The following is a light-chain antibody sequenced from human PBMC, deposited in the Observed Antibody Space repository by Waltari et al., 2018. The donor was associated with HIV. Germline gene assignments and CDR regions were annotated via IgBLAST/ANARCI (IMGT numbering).Light chain of an antibody. V-gene: IGLV1-44*01. J-gene: IGLJ2*01. CDR1: SSDIGSPT. CDR2: TNN. Sequence: QSVLTQPPSASGPPGQRVTIPCSGSSSDIGSPTVNWDQQLAGTAPRLLIYTNNQRPSGVPDLLACSKSGTTTALAISVLQSEDEADYFCAAWDDSLNGDVVFGGGTKLTVL. CDR3: AAWDDSLNGDVV.